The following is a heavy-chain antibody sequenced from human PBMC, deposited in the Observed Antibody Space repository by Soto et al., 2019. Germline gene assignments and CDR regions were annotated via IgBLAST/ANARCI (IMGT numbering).Heavy chain of an antibody. Sequence: QVQLVQSGAEVKKPGASVKVSCKASGYTFTSYGISWVRQAPGQGLEWMGWISAYNGNTNYAQKLQGRVTMTTDTATSTAYVERRSLSSDDTAVYYCARGRYGHYGLGGDWFDPWGQGTLVTVSS. CDR2: ISAYNGNT. V-gene: IGHV1-18*01. D-gene: IGHD4-17*01. J-gene: IGHJ5*02. CDR1: GYTFTSYG. CDR3: ARGRYGHYGLGGDWFDP.